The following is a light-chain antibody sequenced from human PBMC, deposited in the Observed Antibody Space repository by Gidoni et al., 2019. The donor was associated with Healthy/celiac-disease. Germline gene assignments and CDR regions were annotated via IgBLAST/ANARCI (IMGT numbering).Light chain of an antibody. J-gene: IGKJ4*01. CDR1: QSVSRY. CDR2: DAS. CDR3: QQRSNWSSLT. Sequence: EIVLTPSPATLSLSPGERATLSCRASQSVSRYFAWYQQKPGQAPRLLIYDASNRAPGIPARFSGSGSGTDFTLTISSLEPEDFAVYYCQQRSNWSSLTFGGXTKVEIK. V-gene: IGKV3-11*01.